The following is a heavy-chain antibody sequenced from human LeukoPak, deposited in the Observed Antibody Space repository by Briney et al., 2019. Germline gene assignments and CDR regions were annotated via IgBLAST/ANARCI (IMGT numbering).Heavy chain of an antibody. CDR3: AKYCRSSSCNANSYYGIDV. J-gene: IGHJ6*02. CDR1: GFTFSCYC. CDR2: ISDAPDGGKT. D-gene: IGHD2-2*01. Sequence: GGSLRHSCVASGFTFSCYCMSWVRQAPGKGLEWVSAISDAPDGGKTFYADSVKGRFSISRDNSKNMLYLQMNSLRAEDTAVNYWAKYCRSSSCNANSYYGIDVWGQGPTVTVSS. V-gene: IGHV3-23*01.